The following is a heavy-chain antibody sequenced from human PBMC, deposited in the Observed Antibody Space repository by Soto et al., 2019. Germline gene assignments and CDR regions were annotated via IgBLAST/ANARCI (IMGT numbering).Heavy chain of an antibody. J-gene: IGHJ3*02. Sequence: ASVKVSCKASGYTFTGYYMHWVRQAPGQGLEWMGWINPNSGGTNYAQKFQGWVTMTRDTSISTAYMELSRLRSDDTAVYYCARDPHAPYCSSTSCYPRDDAFDIWGQGTMVTVSS. CDR2: INPNSGGT. CDR3: ARDPHAPYCSSTSCYPRDDAFDI. D-gene: IGHD2-2*01. CDR1: GYTFTGYY. V-gene: IGHV1-2*04.